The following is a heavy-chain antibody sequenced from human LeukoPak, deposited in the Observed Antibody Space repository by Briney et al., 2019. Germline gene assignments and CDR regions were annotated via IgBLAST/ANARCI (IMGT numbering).Heavy chain of an antibody. V-gene: IGHV4-4*07. D-gene: IGHD3-9*01. Sequence: SETLSLTCTVSGGSISSYYWSWIRQPAGKGLEWIGRIYTSGSTNYNPSLKSRVTMSVDTSKNQFSLKLSSVTAADTAVYDCARDRLRYFDWLLATGLDHNWFDPWGQGTLVTVSS. CDR1: GGSISSYY. CDR3: ARDRLRYFDWLLATGLDHNWFDP. J-gene: IGHJ5*02. CDR2: IYTSGST.